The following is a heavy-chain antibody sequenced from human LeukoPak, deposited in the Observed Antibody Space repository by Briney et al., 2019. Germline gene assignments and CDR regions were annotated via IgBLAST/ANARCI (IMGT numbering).Heavy chain of an antibody. J-gene: IGHJ4*02. CDR1: GFTFSSYG. CDR2: IPYDGSNE. CDR3: CGDFDY. Sequence: SGGSLRLSSAASGFTFSSYGMHWVRQAPHKGLEWVAFIPYDGSNEYYADSVKGRFTISRDNSKNTLYLQMNSLSGEDTAVYYCCGDFDYWGQGTLVTVSS. D-gene: IGHD2-21*01. V-gene: IGHV3-30*02.